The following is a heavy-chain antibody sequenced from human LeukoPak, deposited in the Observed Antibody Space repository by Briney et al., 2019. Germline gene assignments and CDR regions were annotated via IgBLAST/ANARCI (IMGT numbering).Heavy chain of an antibody. V-gene: IGHV4-39*01. CDR1: GGSISSSSYY. CDR2: IYYSGST. Sequence: SETLSLTCTVSGGSISSSSYYWGWIRQPPGKGLEWIGSIYYSGSTYYNPSLKSRVAISVDTSKNQFSLKLSSVPAADTAVYYCVRGTTYYDILSGYYNVPFDYWGQGTLVTVSS. J-gene: IGHJ4*02. CDR3: VRGTTYYDILSGYYNVPFDY. D-gene: IGHD3-9*01.